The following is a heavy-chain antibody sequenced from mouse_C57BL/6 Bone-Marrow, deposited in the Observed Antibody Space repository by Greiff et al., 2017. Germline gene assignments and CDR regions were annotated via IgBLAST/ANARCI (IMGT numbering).Heavy chain of an antibody. J-gene: IGHJ2*01. CDR2: IYPRSGNT. V-gene: IGHV1-81*01. Sequence: VQLQQSGAELARPGASVKLSCKASGYTFTSYGISWVKQRTGQGLEWIGEIYPRSGNTYYNEKFKGKATLTADKSSSTAYMELRSLTSEDSAVYFCARLGSSYVGYWGQGTTLTVSS. D-gene: IGHD1-1*01. CDR1: GYTFTSYG. CDR3: ARLGSSYVGY.